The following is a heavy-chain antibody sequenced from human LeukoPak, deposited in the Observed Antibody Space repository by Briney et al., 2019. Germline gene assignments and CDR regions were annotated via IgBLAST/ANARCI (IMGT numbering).Heavy chain of an antibody. Sequence: SETLSLTCTVSGGSISSYYWSWIRQPAGKGLEWIGYIYYSGSTNYNPSLKSRVTISVDTSKNQFSLKLSSVTAADTAVYYCARFGIAVASDYWGQGTLVTVSS. D-gene: IGHD6-19*01. CDR3: ARFGIAVASDY. V-gene: IGHV4-59*01. CDR2: IYYSGST. J-gene: IGHJ4*02. CDR1: GGSISSYY.